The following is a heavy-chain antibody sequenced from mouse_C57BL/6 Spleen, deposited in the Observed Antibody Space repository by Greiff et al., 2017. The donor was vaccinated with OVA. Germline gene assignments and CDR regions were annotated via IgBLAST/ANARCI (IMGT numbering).Heavy chain of an antibody. Sequence: QVQLKESGPELVKPGASVKISCKASGYAFSSSWMNWVQQRPGKGLEWIGRIYPGDGDTNYNGKFKGKVTLTAYKSSSTAYMQLSSLTSEDSAVYFCARSTVVGDYYAMDYWGQGTSVTVSS. CDR2: IYPGDGDT. CDR1: GYAFSSSW. D-gene: IGHD1-1*01. CDR3: ARSTVVGDYYAMDY. V-gene: IGHV1-82*01. J-gene: IGHJ4*01.